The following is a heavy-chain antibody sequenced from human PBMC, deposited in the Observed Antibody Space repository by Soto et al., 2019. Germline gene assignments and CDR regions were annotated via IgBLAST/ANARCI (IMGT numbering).Heavy chain of an antibody. CDR2: ISYDGSNE. J-gene: IGHJ6*02. CDR3: AKHILRGFIAVAGSNYYYYGMDV. D-gene: IGHD6-19*01. CDR1: GFTFSHHG. Sequence: SLRLSCATSGFTFSHHGMHRVRQAPCKELELVAVISYDGSNEYYSGFVEGRFTISIDNSKNTLYLQMNSLRAEDTAAYYCAKHILRGFIAVAGSNYYYYGMDVWGQGTTVTVSS. V-gene: IGHV3-33*03.